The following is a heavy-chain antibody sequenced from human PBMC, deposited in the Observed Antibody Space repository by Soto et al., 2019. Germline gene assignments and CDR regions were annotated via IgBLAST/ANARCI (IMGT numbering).Heavy chain of an antibody. CDR3: ARLYKGYLGLRTYYVFDS. Sequence: QVQLQESGPGLVKPSETLSLTCSVSGGSIFNHYWSWVRQPSGKGLEWHAYISNTGEATENASLQSRVAISIDTSKNHFSLKLTSVTAADTAVYYCARLYKGYLGLRTYYVFDSWGQGTLVTVS. D-gene: IGHD3-10*02. V-gene: IGHV4-4*09. CDR2: ISNTGEA. CDR1: GGSIFNHY. J-gene: IGHJ4*02.